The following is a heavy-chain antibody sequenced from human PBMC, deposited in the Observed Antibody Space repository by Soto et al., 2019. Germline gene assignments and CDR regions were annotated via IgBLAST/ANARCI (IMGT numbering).Heavy chain of an antibody. V-gene: IGHV1-69*13. D-gene: IGHD3-10*01. J-gene: IGHJ6*04. Sequence: SVKVSCKASGGTFSSYAISWVRQAPGQGLEWMGGIIPIFGTANYAQKFQGRVTITADESTSTAYMELSSLRSEDTAVYYCARHWVGGSAGSYGMAVGGKGPTVTVPS. CDR1: GGTFSSYA. CDR3: ARHWVGGSAGSYGMAV. CDR2: IIPIFGTA.